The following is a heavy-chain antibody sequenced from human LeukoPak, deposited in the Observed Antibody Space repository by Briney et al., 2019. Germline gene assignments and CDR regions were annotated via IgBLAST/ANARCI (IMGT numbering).Heavy chain of an antibody. Sequence: AGGSLRLSCAASGFTFSSYAMHWVRQAPGKGLEWVAVISYDGSNKYYADSVKGRFTISRDNSKNTLYLQMNSLRAEDTAVYYCARDGVSSSCPRWDFDYWGQGTLVTVSS. D-gene: IGHD6-13*01. CDR1: GFTFSSYA. CDR2: ISYDGSNK. J-gene: IGHJ4*02. V-gene: IGHV3-30-3*01. CDR3: ARDGVSSSCPRWDFDY.